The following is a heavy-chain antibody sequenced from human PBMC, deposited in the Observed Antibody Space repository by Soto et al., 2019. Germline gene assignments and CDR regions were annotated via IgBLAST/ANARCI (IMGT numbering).Heavy chain of an antibody. Sequence: GGSLRLSCTVSGFTVSSNYMNWVRQAPGKGLEWVSVIFPDGSTYYTDSVRDRFTISRDNSKNTVYLQMNSLRAEDTAVYFCARRALPHAFLDYWAQGSLVIVSS. CDR3: ARRALPHAFLDY. D-gene: IGHD2-15*01. V-gene: IGHV3-66*01. CDR2: IFPDGST. J-gene: IGHJ4*02. CDR1: GFTVSSNY.